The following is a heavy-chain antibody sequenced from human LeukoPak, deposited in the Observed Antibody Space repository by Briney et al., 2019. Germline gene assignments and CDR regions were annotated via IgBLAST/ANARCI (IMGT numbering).Heavy chain of an antibody. Sequence: GGSLRLSCAASGFTFSRYWMSWVRQAPGKGLEWVSSISSSSSYIYYADSVKGRFTISRDNSKNTLYLQMNSLRAEDTAVYYCAKCILTGYYKGYMDVWGKGTTVTISS. V-gene: IGHV3-23*01. CDR3: AKCILTGYYKGYMDV. D-gene: IGHD3-9*01. CDR2: ISSSSSYI. J-gene: IGHJ6*03. CDR1: GFTFSRYW.